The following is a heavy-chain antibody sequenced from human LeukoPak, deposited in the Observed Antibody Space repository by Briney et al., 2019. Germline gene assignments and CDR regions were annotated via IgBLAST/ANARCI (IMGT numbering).Heavy chain of an antibody. V-gene: IGHV3-9*01. CDR1: GFTFDDYA. CDR2: ISWNSGSI. CDR3: AKPGRYYDSSGYYPFDY. J-gene: IGHJ4*02. Sequence: GGSLRLSCAASGFTFDDYAMHWVRQAPGKGLEWVSGISWNSGSIGYADSVKGRFTISRDNSKNTLYLQMNSLRAEDTAVYYCAKPGRYYDSSGYYPFDYWGQGTLVTVSS. D-gene: IGHD3-22*01.